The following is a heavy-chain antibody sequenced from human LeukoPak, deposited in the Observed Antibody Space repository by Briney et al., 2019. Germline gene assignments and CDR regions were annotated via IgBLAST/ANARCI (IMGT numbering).Heavy chain of an antibody. D-gene: IGHD1-26*01. V-gene: IGHV4-39*01. CDR2: ISYSGST. J-gene: IGHJ4*02. CDR1: GFTFSTYNIN. CDR3: ARHEPSESYYYFDY. Sequence: AGGSLRLSCAASGFTFSTYNINWVRQPPGKGLEWLGTISYSGSTYYNPSLKGRVAISADTSKKQFSLKLRSVTAADTAVYYCARHEPSESYYYFDYWGQGTLVTVSS.